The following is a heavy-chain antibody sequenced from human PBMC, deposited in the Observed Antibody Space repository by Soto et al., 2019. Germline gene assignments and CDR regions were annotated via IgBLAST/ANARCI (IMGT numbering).Heavy chain of an antibody. Sequence: PGGSLRLSCAASGFTFSSYGMHWVRQAPGKGLEWVAVIWYDGSNKYYADSVKGRFTISRDNSKNTLYLQMNSLRAEDTAVYYCARDQFPWLSAEYFQHWGQGTLVTVSS. J-gene: IGHJ1*01. D-gene: IGHD3-22*01. CDR3: ARDQFPWLSAEYFQH. CDR1: GFTFSSYG. V-gene: IGHV3-33*01. CDR2: IWYDGSNK.